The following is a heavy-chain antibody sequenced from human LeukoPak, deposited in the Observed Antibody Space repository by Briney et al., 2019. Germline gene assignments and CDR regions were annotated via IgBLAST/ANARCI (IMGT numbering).Heavy chain of an antibody. D-gene: IGHD3-22*01. CDR2: INQDGSEK. Sequence: GGSLRLSCAASGFTFSSYWMSWVRQAPGKGLEWVANINQDGSEKYSVDSVKGRFTISRDNAESSLYLQMNSLRVDDTAVYYCARDRALYDSRRGYYYTEDDYWGQGTLVTVSS. V-gene: IGHV3-7*01. CDR3: ARDRALYDSRRGYYYTEDDY. J-gene: IGHJ4*02. CDR1: GFTFSSYW.